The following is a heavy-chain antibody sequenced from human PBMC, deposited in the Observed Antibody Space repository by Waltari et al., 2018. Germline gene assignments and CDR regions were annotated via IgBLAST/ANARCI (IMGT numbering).Heavy chain of an antibody. CDR2: ISYDGSNK. CDR1: GFTFSSYG. V-gene: IGHV3-30*18. J-gene: IGHJ4*02. CDR3: AKGGQQQLVQDY. D-gene: IGHD6-6*01. Sequence: QVQLVESGGGVVQPGRSLRLSCAASGFTFSSYGMPWVRQAPGKGLEWVAVISYDGSNKYYADSVKGRFTISRDNSKNTLYLQMNSLRAEDTAVYYCAKGGQQQLVQDYWGQGTLVTVSS.